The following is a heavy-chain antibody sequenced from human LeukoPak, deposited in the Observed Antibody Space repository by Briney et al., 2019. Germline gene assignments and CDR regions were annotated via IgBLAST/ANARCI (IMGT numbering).Heavy chain of an antibody. CDR2: ISYDGSNK. CDR1: GFTFSSYA. CDR3: ARDTRLIYDILTGYYDY. J-gene: IGHJ4*02. V-gene: IGHV3-30-3*01. D-gene: IGHD3-9*01. Sequence: PGGSLRLSCAASGFTFSSYAMHWVRQAPGKGLEWVAVISYDGSNKYYADSVKGRFTISRDNSKNTLYLQMNSLRAEDTAVYYCARDTRLIYDILTGYYDYWGQGTLVTVSS.